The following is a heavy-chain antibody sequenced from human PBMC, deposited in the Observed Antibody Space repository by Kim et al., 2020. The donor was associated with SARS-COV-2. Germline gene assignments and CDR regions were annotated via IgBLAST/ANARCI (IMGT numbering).Heavy chain of an antibody. CDR2: IIPFFSTT. CDR3: GGVGIRVSGTSFDYSGMDV. Sequence: SVKVSCKASGGTFNTYLVSWVRQAPGQGLEWVGGIIPFFSTTEYAQKFQGRVTVTADSSTNTVYMDLSSLRSEDSAVYYCGGVGIRVSGTSFDYSGMDVWGQGTTVTVSS. V-gene: IGHV1-69*06. D-gene: IGHD6-19*01. CDR1: GGTFNTYL. J-gene: IGHJ6*02.